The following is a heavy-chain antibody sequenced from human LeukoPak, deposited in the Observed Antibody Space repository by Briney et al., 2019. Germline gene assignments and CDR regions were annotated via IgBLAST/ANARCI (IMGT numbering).Heavy chain of an antibody. V-gene: IGHV3-48*04. J-gene: IGHJ4*02. Sequence: PGGSLRLSCAASGFTFSSYSMNWVRQAPGKGLEWVSYISSSSSTIYYADSVKGRFTISRDNAKNSLYLQMNSLRAEDTAVYYCASLTAMATIPLDCWGQGTLVTVSS. CDR3: ASLTAMATIPLDC. D-gene: IGHD5-18*01. CDR1: GFTFSSYS. CDR2: ISSSSSTI.